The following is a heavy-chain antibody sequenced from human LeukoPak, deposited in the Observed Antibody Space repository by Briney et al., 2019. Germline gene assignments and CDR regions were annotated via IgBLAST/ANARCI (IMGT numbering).Heavy chain of an antibody. V-gene: IGHV3-23*01. CDR3: AKPTKGEYYDSSGYYVGVAYYGMDV. CDR1: GFTFSSYA. Sequence: GGSLRLSCAASGFTFSSYAMSWVRQAPGKGLEWVSAISGSGGSTYYADSVKGQFTISRDNSKNTLYLQMNSLRAEDTAVYYCAKPTKGEYYDSSGYYVGVAYYGMDVWGQGTTVTVSS. CDR2: ISGSGGST. J-gene: IGHJ6*02. D-gene: IGHD3-22*01.